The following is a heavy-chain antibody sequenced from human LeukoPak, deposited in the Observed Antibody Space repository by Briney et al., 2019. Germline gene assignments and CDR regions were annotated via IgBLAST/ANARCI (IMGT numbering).Heavy chain of an antibody. CDR3: AKADVGYDILTGYYKGNYYFDY. CDR2: ISGSGGST. V-gene: IGHV3-23*01. J-gene: IGHJ4*02. CDR1: GFTFSSYA. Sequence: GGSLRLSCAASGFTFSSYAMSWVRQAPGKGLEWVSAISGSGGSTYYADSVKGRFTISRDNSKNTLYLQMNSLRAEDTAVYYCAKADVGYDILTGYYKGNYYFDYWGQGTLVTVSS. D-gene: IGHD3-9*01.